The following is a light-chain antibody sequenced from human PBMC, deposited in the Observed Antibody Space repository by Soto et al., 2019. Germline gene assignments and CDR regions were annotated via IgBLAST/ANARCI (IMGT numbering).Light chain of an antibody. CDR3: QKYNNVPA. J-gene: IGKJ4*01. CDR2: AAS. Sequence: DIQMTQSPSSLSASVGDRVTITCRASQGISTYLAWYQQIPGKVPKLLISAASTLQSGVPSRFSGSGSGTDFTLTISSLQPEDVATYYCQKYNNVPAFGGGTKVEIK. V-gene: IGKV1-27*01. CDR1: QGISTY.